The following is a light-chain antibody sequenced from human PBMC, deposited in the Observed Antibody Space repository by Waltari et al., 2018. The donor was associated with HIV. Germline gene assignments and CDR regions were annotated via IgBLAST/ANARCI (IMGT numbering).Light chain of an antibody. CDR3: AVWGYSLNSYV. V-gene: IGLV1-47*01. Sequence: QSVLTQPPSASGTPGKRVTISCSGSSSNIGSNYVYWYQQLPGTAPQLLSKSNIQRPSGVPDRFSGSKSCASASLASSGLRSEDEADYYCAVWGYSLNSYVFGTGTEVTVL. CDR1: SSNIGSNY. J-gene: IGLJ1*01. CDR2: SNI.